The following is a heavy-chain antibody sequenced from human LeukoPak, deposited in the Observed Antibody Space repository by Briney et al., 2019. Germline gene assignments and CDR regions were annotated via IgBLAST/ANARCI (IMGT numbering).Heavy chain of an antibody. D-gene: IGHD3-16*01. Sequence: GGSLRLSCAASGFTFSGSAMHWVRQASGRGLEWVGRIRSKANSYATAYAASVKGRFTISRDDSKNTAYLQMNSLKTEDTAAYYCTRLPNYGDNWFDPWGQGTLVTVSS. CDR3: TRLPNYGDNWFDP. CDR2: IRSKANSYAT. J-gene: IGHJ5*02. V-gene: IGHV3-73*01. CDR1: GFTFSGSA.